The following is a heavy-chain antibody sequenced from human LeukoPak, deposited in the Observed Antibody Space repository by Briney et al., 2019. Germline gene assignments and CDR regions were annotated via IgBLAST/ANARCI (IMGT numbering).Heavy chain of an antibody. Sequence: ASVKVSCKASGYTFTSYDISWVRQAPGQGLEWMGWISAYNGNTNYAQKLQGRVTMTTDTSTSTAYMELRSLRSDDTAVYYCARDLPPIVYGGNSYNWFDPWGQGTLVTVSS. CDR2: ISAYNGNT. J-gene: IGHJ5*02. D-gene: IGHD4-23*01. CDR3: ARDLPPIVYGGNSYNWFDP. V-gene: IGHV1-18*01. CDR1: GYTFTSYD.